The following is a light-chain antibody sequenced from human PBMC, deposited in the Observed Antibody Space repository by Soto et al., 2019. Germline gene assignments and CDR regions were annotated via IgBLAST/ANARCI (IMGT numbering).Light chain of an antibody. CDR3: QQSFSTPRT. CDR1: QTISTY. CDR2: GAS. V-gene: IGKV1-39*01. Sequence: DIPMTQSPSPLSASVGDRVTITCRASQTISTYLNWYQQKPGKAPKLLIYGASSLQSGVPSRLSGSGSGTDFTLTISSLQPEDFGTYYCQQSFSTPRTFGQGTKVEIK. J-gene: IGKJ1*01.